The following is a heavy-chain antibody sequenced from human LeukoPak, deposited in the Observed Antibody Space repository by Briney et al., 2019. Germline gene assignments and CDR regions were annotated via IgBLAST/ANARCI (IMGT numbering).Heavy chain of an antibody. CDR3: ARPGYQLLSLDAFDI. CDR1: GGSISSGDYY. J-gene: IGHJ3*02. V-gene: IGHV4-30-4*01. D-gene: IGHD2-2*01. CDR2: IYYSGST. Sequence: PSETLSLTCTVSGGSISSGDYYWSWIRQPPGKGLEWIGYIYYSGSTYYNPSLKSRVTISVDTSKNQFSLKLSSVTAADTAVYYCARPGYQLLSLDAFDIWGQGTMVTVSS.